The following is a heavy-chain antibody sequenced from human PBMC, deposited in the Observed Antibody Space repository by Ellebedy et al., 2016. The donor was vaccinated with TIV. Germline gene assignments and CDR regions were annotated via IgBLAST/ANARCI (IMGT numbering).Heavy chain of an antibody. D-gene: IGHD5-18*01. CDR2: IRYDGSIK. Sequence: GESLKISCAASGFTFTTYNMHWVRQAPGKGLEWVALIRYDGSIKNYADSVKGRFAISRDNSRNTLYLQLNSLRAEDTAVYFCARTPVDTPMVPFFDYWGQGVPVTVSS. J-gene: IGHJ4*02. V-gene: IGHV3-30*02. CDR3: ARTPVDTPMVPFFDY. CDR1: GFTFTTYN.